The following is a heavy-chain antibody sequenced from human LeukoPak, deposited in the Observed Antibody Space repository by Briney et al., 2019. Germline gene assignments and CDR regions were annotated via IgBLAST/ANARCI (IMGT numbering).Heavy chain of an antibody. CDR1: GFTFDDYA. CDR3: AKDLGLLPQYFQH. J-gene: IGHJ1*01. Sequence: GRSLRLSRAASGFTFDDYAMHWVRQAPGKGLEWVSGISWNSGSIGYADSVKGRFTISRDNAKNSLYLQMNSLRAEDTALYYCAKDLGLLPQYFQHWGQGTLVTVSS. D-gene: IGHD2-15*01. V-gene: IGHV3-9*01. CDR2: ISWNSGSI.